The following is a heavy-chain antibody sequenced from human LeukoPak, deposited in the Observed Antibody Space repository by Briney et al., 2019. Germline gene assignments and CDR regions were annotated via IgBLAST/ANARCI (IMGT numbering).Heavy chain of an antibody. CDR3: AREAGTQLLTIDY. J-gene: IGHJ4*02. CDR1: GDSLNRGGYY. Sequence: SQALSLTCTLSGDSLNRGGYYWRWLRQPPRRGRQWIGYISHSGTTYYPPSIKRRATISVARSKNQSSQKLSSVTAADTVVYYCAREAGTQLLTIDYWGQGTLVTVSS. CDR2: ISHSGTT. V-gene: IGHV4-30-2*01. D-gene: IGHD2-2*01.